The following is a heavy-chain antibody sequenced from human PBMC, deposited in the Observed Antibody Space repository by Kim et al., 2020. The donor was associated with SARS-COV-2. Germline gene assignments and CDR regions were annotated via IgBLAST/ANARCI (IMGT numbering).Heavy chain of an antibody. CDR3: AKVTWDGLYDY. V-gene: IGHV3-23*01. D-gene: IGHD1-26*01. J-gene: IGHJ4*02. CDR2: ISDSGGGT. Sequence: GGSLRLSCAASGFTFSNYAMSWVRQAPGKGLEWVSAISDSGGGTYFADSVKGRFTISRDNSRNTLYLQMNSLRVEDTAVYYCAKVTWDGLYDYWGQGTLVTVSS. CDR1: GFTFSNYA.